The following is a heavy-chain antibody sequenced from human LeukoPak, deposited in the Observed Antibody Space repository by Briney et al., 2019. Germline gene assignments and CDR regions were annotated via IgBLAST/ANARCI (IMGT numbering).Heavy chain of an antibody. J-gene: IGHJ3*02. CDR3: ARQRDSSGYLGHAFNI. D-gene: IGHD3-22*01. CDR1: GYSFTSSW. Sequence: GESLKISCKDSGYSFTSSWIAWVRQMPGKGLEWMGIIYPGDPDTRYSPSFQGQVTISADKSISTAYLQWRSLKASDTAMYYCARQRDSSGYLGHAFNIWGQGTMVTVSS. V-gene: IGHV5-51*01. CDR2: IYPGDPDT.